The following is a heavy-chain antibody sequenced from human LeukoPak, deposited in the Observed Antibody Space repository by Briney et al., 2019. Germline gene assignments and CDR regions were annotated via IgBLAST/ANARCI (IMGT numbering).Heavy chain of an antibody. V-gene: IGHV3-48*03. CDR1: GFTFSSYE. CDR3: ARDPGIAAAEDWFDP. D-gene: IGHD6-13*01. J-gene: IGHJ5*02. CDR2: ISSSGSTI. Sequence: GGSLRLSCAASGFTFSSYEMNWVRQAPGKGLEWVSYISSSGSTIYYADSVKGRFTISRDNAKNSLYLQMNSLRAEDTAVYYCARDPGIAAAEDWFDPWGQGTLVTVSS.